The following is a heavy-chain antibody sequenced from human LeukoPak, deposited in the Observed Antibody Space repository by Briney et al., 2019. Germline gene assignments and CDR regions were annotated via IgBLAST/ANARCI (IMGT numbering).Heavy chain of an antibody. D-gene: IGHD6-19*01. CDR1: GFTFSSYA. CDR3: AGDKTTGGWYEFDY. CDR2: ISNDGDT. J-gene: IGHJ4*02. V-gene: IGHV3-53*01. Sequence: GGSLRLSCAVSGFTFSSYAMSWVRQGPGKGLECVSVISNDGDTYYADSVKGRFTISRDTSKNTVSLQMNSLRAEDTAVYYCAGDKTTGGWYEFDYWGQGTLVTVSS.